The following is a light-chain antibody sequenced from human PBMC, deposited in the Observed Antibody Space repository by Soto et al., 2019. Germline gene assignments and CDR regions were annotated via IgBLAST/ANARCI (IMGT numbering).Light chain of an antibody. V-gene: IGKV3-15*01. Sequence: EIVMTQSPATLSLSPGERATLSCRASQSVSSNLAWYQQKPGQAPRLLIYGASTRATGIPARFSGSGSGTEFTVNISSLQSEYVGVYYCQKYNNWPPQYTFGQGTKLEIK. J-gene: IGKJ2*01. CDR1: QSVSSN. CDR3: QKYNNWPPQYT. CDR2: GAS.